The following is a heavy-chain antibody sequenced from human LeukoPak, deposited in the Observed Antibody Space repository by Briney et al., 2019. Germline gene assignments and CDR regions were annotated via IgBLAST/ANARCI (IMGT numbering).Heavy chain of an antibody. D-gene: IGHD3-22*01. CDR3: AKDGGSGYYDSSGYSGGYMDV. V-gene: IGHV3-23*01. CDR1: GFTFSSYA. CDR2: ISGSGGST. Sequence: GGSLRLSCAASGFTFSSYAVSWVRQAPGKGLEWVSAISGSGGSTYYADSVKGRFTISRDNSKNTLYLQMNSLRAEDTAVYYCAKDGGSGYYDSSGYSGGYMDVWGKGPTVTVSS. J-gene: IGHJ6*03.